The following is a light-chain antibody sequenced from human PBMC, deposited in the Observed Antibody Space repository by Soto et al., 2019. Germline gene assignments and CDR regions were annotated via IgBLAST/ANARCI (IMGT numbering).Light chain of an antibody. J-gene: IGKJ4*01. CDR3: QQYSIYPIT. CDR1: QDIYNW. V-gene: IGKV1-5*03. Sequence: DIKMTQSPSTLSASVGDRVTITCRASQDIYNWLAWYQQKPGRAPRLLIYKTAGLESGVPSRFSGSGSGTEYTLTISSLQPDDFATYYCQQYSIYPITFGGGTKLDIK. CDR2: KTA.